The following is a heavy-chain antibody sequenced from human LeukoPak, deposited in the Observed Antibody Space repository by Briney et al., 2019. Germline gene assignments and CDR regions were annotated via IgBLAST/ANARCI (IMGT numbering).Heavy chain of an antibody. CDR2: IHQSGGS. V-gene: IGHV4-39*01. CDR1: GDSISCSPYY. Sequence: SETLSLTCGVSGDSISCSPYYWAWIRQPPGKGLAWIGSIHQSGGSYYDPSLQSRLSMSVDTSKNQFSLKLTSVTAADTAVYYCARHSWGGNKDFDLWGRGTLVAVSS. J-gene: IGHJ2*01. D-gene: IGHD4-23*01. CDR3: ARHSWGGNKDFDL.